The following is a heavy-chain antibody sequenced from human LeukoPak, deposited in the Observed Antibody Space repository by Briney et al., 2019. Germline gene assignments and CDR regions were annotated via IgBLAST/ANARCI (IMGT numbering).Heavy chain of an antibody. D-gene: IGHD5-18*01. CDR3: AGGYTAMANWFDP. V-gene: IGHV3-21*01. Sequence: GGSLRLSCSASGFAFSSNSMTWDRQAPGKGLECVSYISSSSSYIYYADSVKGRFTISRDNAKNSLYLQMNRLRAEDTAVYYCAGGYTAMANWFDPWGQGTLVTVSS. J-gene: IGHJ5*02. CDR1: GFAFSSNS. CDR2: ISSSSSYI.